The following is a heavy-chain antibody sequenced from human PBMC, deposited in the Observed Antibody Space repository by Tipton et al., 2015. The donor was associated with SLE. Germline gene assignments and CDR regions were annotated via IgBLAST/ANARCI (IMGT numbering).Heavy chain of an antibody. CDR3: AKTWAVTTRRYFDY. D-gene: IGHD4-17*01. CDR2: IGWNDNTI. CDR1: GFIFDDYA. V-gene: IGHV3-9*01. Sequence: SLRLSCAASGFIFDDYAMHWVRQAPGKGLEWVSGIGWNDNTIGYADSVKGRFTISRDNAKNSLYLQMNSLRAEDTAVYYCAKTWAVTTRRYFDYWGQGTLVTVSS. J-gene: IGHJ4*02.